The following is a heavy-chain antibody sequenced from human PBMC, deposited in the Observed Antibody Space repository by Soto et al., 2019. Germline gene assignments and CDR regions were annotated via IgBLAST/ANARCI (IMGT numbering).Heavy chain of an antibody. Sequence: QVQLQESGPGLVKPSETLSLTCTVSGGSITRGGYYWSWIRQHPGKGLEWIGYIYNSGTTYYNPSLKSRVHMSVDTSKNLFSLKLTSVTAAGPAVYYCARDPAPWGQGTLVTVSS. J-gene: IGHJ5*02. CDR3: ARDPAP. V-gene: IGHV4-31*03. CDR1: GGSITRGGYY. CDR2: IYNSGTT.